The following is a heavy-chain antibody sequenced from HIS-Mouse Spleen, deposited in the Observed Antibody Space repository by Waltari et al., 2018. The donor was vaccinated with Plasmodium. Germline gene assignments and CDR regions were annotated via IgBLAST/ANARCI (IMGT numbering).Heavy chain of an antibody. Sequence: QVQLVESGGGVVQPGRSLRLSCAASGFTFSSYAMHWVRQAPGQGMGWVALISYDGSNKYDADSVKGRFTISRDNSKNTLYLQMNSLRAEDTAVYYCARAHTGYSSSWYYYGMDVWGQGTTVTVSS. CDR3: ARAHTGYSSSWYYYGMDV. J-gene: IGHJ6*02. CDR1: GFTFSSYA. CDR2: ISYDGSNK. V-gene: IGHV3-30*04. D-gene: IGHD6-13*01.